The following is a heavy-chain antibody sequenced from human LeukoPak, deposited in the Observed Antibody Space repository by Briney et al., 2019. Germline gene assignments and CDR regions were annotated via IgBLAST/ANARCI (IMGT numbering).Heavy chain of an antibody. CDR1: GYTFTNYG. CDR2: MNPNSGNT. V-gene: IGHV1-8*03. Sequence: ASVKVSCKASGYTFTNYGINWVRQATGQGLEWMGWMNPNSGNTGYAQKFQGRVTITRNTSISTAYMELSSLRSEDTAVYYCARGRGYCSSTSCYHFDYWGQGTLVTVSS. D-gene: IGHD2-2*01. CDR3: ARGRGYCSSTSCYHFDY. J-gene: IGHJ4*02.